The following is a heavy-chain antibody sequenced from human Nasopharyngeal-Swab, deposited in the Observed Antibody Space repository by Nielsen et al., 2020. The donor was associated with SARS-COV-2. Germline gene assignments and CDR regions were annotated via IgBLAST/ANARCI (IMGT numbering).Heavy chain of an antibody. CDR3: VLIIVRWVVDY. J-gene: IGHJ4*02. CDR2: ISGSGGTK. D-gene: IGHD3-22*01. CDR1: GFTFSSYS. Sequence: GESLKISCAASGFTFSSYSLNWVRQAPGKGLEWVSYISGSGGTKYYADSVKGRFTISRDNAKNSLYLQMNSLRAEDTAVYYCVLIIVRWVVDYWGQGTLVTVSS. V-gene: IGHV3-48*04.